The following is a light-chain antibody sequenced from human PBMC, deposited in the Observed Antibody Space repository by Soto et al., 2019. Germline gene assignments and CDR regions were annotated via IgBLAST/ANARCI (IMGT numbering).Light chain of an antibody. CDR1: QSISSW. J-gene: IGKJ4*01. CDR2: KAS. Sequence: DIQMTQSPSTLSASVGDRVTITCRASQSISSWLAWYQQKPGKAPKLLIYKASSLESGVPSRFSGSGSGTEFTLTISSLQPDDFASYYCQQYNSYALTFGGGTKVEIK. V-gene: IGKV1-5*03. CDR3: QQYNSYALT.